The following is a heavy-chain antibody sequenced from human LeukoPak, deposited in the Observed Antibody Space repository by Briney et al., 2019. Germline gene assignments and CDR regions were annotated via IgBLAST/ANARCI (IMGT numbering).Heavy chain of an antibody. D-gene: IGHD6-6*01. J-gene: IGHJ4*02. CDR2: ISYDGSNK. Sequence: PGGSLRLSCAASGLTFSSYGMHWVRQAPGKGLEWVAVISYDGSNKYYADSVKGRFTISRDNSKNTLYLQMNSLRAEDTAVYYCAKDIAARTTVDYWGQGTLVTVSS. CDR3: AKDIAARTTVDY. V-gene: IGHV3-30*18. CDR1: GLTFSSYG.